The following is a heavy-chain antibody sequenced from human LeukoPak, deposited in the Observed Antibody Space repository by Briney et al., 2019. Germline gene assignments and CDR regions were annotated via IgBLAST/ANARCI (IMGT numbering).Heavy chain of an antibody. CDR3: ASGGWVTIFGVVTPFDY. CDR2: INPNSGGT. CDR1: GYTFTGYY. D-gene: IGHD3-3*01. Sequence: ASVKVSCKASGYTFTGYYMHWVRQAPGQGLEWMGRINPNSGGTNCAQKFQGRVTMTRDTSISTAYMELSRLRSDDTAVYYCASGGWVTIFGVVTPFDYWGQGTLVTVSS. J-gene: IGHJ4*02. V-gene: IGHV1-2*06.